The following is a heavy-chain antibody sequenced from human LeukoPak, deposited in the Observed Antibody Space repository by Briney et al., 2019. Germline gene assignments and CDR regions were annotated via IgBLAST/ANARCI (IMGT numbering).Heavy chain of an antibody. Sequence: GGSLRLSCAASGFTFSSYWMHWVRQVPGKGLVWVSRINSDGSSTSYADSVKGRFTISRDNAKNTLYLQMNSLRAEDTAVYYCAVNDGYCSSTSCPAFDYWGQGTLVTVSS. CDR3: AVNDGYCSSTSCPAFDY. D-gene: IGHD2-2*01. CDR1: GFTFSSYW. J-gene: IGHJ4*02. CDR2: INSDGSST. V-gene: IGHV3-74*01.